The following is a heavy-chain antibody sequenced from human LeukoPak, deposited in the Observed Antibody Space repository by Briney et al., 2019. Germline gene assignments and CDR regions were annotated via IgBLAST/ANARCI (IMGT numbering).Heavy chain of an antibody. V-gene: IGHV1-18*01. J-gene: IGHJ4*02. CDR1: GYSFTTYG. CDR2: IRPHNGNT. D-gene: IGHD4-17*01. CDR3: ARVPYGDSYFDY. Sequence: ASVTVSCKTSGYSFTTYGVSWVRQAPGQGLEWMGWIRPHNGNTNYAQNLQGRVTMTTDTSTSTAYMGLRSLRSDDTAVYYCARVPYGDSYFDYWGRGTLVTVSS.